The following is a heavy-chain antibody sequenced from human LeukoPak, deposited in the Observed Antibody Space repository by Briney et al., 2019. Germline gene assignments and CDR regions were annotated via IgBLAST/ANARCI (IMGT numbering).Heavy chain of an antibody. CDR1: GGSISSSNW. J-gene: IGHJ4*02. CDR3: ARAIAVAGFDY. Sequence: SETLSLTCAVSGGSISSSNWWSWVRQPPGKGLEWIGEIYHSGSTNYNPSLKSRVTIPVDKSKNQFSLKLSSVTAADTAVYYCARAIAVAGFDYWGQGTLVTVSS. D-gene: IGHD6-19*01. V-gene: IGHV4-4*02. CDR2: IYHSGST.